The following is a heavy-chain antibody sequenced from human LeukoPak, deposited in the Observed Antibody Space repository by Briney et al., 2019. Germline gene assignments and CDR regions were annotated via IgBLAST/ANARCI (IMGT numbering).Heavy chain of an antibody. CDR3: ARVDLRAAYFDY. Sequence: SETLSLTCTVSGGSLSSYYWSWIRQPAGKGLEWIGRIYSSGSTGYNPSLKSRVTMSVDTSKNQFSLKLSSVTAADTAVYYCARVDLRAAYFDYWGQGTLVTVSS. CDR2: IYSSGST. J-gene: IGHJ4*02. V-gene: IGHV4-4*07. CDR1: GGSLSSYY. D-gene: IGHD2-21*01.